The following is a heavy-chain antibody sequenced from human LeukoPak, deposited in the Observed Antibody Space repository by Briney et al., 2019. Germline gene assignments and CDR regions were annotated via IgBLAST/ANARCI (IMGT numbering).Heavy chain of an antibody. CDR1: GFTVSSIY. V-gene: IGHV3-33*08. D-gene: IGHD4-23*01. CDR2: IWYDGSNK. Sequence: GGSLRLSCAVSGFTVSSIYMSWVRQAPGKGLEWVAVIWYDGSNKYYADSVKGRFTISRDNSKNTLYLQMNSLRAEDTAVYYCAREPPSVVTSHADDYWGQGTLVTVSS. CDR3: AREPPSVVTSHADDY. J-gene: IGHJ4*02.